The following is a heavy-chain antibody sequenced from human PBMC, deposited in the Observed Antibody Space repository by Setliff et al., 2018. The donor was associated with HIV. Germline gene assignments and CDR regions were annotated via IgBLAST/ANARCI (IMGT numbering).Heavy chain of an antibody. D-gene: IGHD1-1*01. V-gene: IGHV2-70*04. CDR1: GFSLATARMR. CDR2: IDWDYDK. Sequence: GSGPTLVNPTQTITLTCTGSGFSLATARMRVCWLRQPPGKALEWLARIDWDYDKFYSTSLKPRLTISQDTSKNQVVLTMTNLDPVDTATYYCALSERGGGVFEIWGQGTKVTVSS. J-gene: IGHJ3*02. CDR3: ALSERGGGVFEI.